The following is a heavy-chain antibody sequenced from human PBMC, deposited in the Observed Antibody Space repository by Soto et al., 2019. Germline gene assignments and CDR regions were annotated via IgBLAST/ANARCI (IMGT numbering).Heavy chain of an antibody. D-gene: IGHD3-3*01. CDR3: ARDGDRAAFWSGYPSTGWFDP. V-gene: IGHV1-69*01. CDR1: GGTFSSYA. CDR2: IIPIFGTA. J-gene: IGHJ5*02. Sequence: QVQLVQSGAEVKKPGSSVKVSCKASGGTFSSYAISWVRQAPGQGLEWMGGIIPIFGTANYAQKFQGRVTITADESTSTAYMELSSLRSEDTAVYYCARDGDRAAFWSGYPSTGWFDPWGQGTLVTVSS.